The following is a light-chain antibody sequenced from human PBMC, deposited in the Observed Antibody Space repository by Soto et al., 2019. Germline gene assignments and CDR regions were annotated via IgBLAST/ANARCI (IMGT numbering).Light chain of an antibody. V-gene: IGLV2-8*01. J-gene: IGLJ1*01. CDR2: EVN. CDR3: SSYAGSSNV. Sequence: QSVLTQPPSASGSPGPSVALSCTGTSSDVGGYNYVSWYQQHPGKAPKLMIYEVNKRPSGVPDRFSGSKAGNTASLTVSGLQAEDEADYYCSSYAGSSNVVGTGTKVTVL. CDR1: SSDVGGYNY.